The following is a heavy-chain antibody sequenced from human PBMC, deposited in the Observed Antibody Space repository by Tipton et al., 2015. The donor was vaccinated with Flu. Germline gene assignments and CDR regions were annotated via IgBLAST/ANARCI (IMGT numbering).Heavy chain of an antibody. V-gene: IGHV4-38-2*02. Sequence: TLSLTCTVSGDSISSRYYWGWIRQPPGKGLEWIGTIYHRGNTYYNPSLKSRVTISVDTSKNQLSLRLGSVTAADTAVYYCARSDYYVSDHYWGQGTLVTVSS. J-gene: IGHJ4*02. CDR3: ARSDYYVSDHY. CDR1: GDSISSRYY. D-gene: IGHD3-10*01. CDR2: IYHRGNT.